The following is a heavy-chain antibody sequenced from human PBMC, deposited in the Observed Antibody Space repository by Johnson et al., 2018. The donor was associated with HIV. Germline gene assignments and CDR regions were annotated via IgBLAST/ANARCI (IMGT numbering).Heavy chain of an antibody. CDR2: ISYDGSNK. CDR3: ARPRRLFEGHDAFDI. CDR1: GFTFRSYA. V-gene: IGHV3-30*04. D-gene: IGHD2-21*01. Sequence: VQLVESGGTVVQPGRSLRLSCAASGFTFRSYAMHWVRQAPGKGLEWVAVISYDGSNKYYADSVKGRFTISRDNSKNTLYLQMNSLRAEDTAVYYCARPRRLFEGHDAFDIWGQGTMVTVSS. J-gene: IGHJ3*02.